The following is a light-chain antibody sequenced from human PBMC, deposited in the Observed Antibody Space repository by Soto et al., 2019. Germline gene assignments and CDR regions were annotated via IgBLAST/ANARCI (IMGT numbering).Light chain of an antibody. J-gene: IGLJ3*02. Sequence: QSALTQPRSVSGSPGQSVTISCTGTTSDVGGYTFVSWYQHHPGKAPKLLIYDVNKRPSGVPDRFSGSKSVNTASLTISGLQAEDEADYFCCSYAGTYTWVFGGGTKVTVL. CDR3: CSYAGTYTWV. V-gene: IGLV2-11*01. CDR2: DVN. CDR1: TSDVGGYTF.